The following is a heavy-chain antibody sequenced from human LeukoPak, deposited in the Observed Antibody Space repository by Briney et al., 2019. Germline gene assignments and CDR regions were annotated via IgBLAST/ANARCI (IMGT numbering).Heavy chain of an antibody. V-gene: IGHV3-30*02. CDR1: GFTFSSYG. CDR3: AKDPSRYCSSTSCGYYFDY. Sequence: PGGSLRLSCAASGFTFSSYGMHWVRQAPGKGLEWVAFIRYDGSNKYYADSVKGRFTISRDNSKNTLYLQMNSLRAEDTAVYYCAKDPSRYCSSTSCGYYFDYWGQGTLVAVSS. CDR2: IRYDGSNK. J-gene: IGHJ4*02. D-gene: IGHD2-2*01.